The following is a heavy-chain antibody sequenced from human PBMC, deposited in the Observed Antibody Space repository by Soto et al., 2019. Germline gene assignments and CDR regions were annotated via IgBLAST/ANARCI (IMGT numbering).Heavy chain of an antibody. J-gene: IGHJ3*02. CDR1: GGTFSSYA. D-gene: IGHD6-19*01. CDR3: ARELIAVAGDDAFDI. CDR2: IIPIFGTA. V-gene: IGHV1-69*13. Sequence: PSVKVSFKASGGTFSSYAISWVRQAPGQGLEWMGGIIPIFGTANYAQKFQGRVTITADESTSTAYMELSSLRSEDTAVYYCARELIAVAGDDAFDIWGQGTMVIVSS.